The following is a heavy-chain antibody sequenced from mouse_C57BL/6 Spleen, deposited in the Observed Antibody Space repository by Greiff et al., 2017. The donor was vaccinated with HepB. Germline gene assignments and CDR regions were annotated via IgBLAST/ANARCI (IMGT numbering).Heavy chain of an antibody. CDR1: GYTFTDYY. V-gene: IGHV1-26*01. J-gene: IGHJ3*01. CDR2: INPNNGGT. CDR3: ARHYWFAY. Sequence: EVQLQQSGPELVKPGASVKISCKASGYTFTDYYMNWVKQSHGKSLEWIGDINPNNGGTSYNQKFKGKATLTVDKSSSTAYMELRSLTSEDSAVYYCARHYWFAYWGQGTLVPVSA.